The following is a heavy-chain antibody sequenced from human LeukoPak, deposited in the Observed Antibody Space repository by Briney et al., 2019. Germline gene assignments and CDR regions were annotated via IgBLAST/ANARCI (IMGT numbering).Heavy chain of an antibody. D-gene: IGHD3-16*01. CDR3: AKEGSRRRFDFDS. J-gene: IGHJ4*02. V-gene: IGHV3-23*01. CDR2: AGTATDT. Sequence: PGGSLRLSCAASGFTFSNFAMSWFRQAPGRGLEWVSAAGTATDTSYADSVKGRFTISRDNSKNTLYLQMNSLGGEDTAVYYCAKEGSRRRFDFDSWGRGTLVTVSS. CDR1: GFTFSNFA.